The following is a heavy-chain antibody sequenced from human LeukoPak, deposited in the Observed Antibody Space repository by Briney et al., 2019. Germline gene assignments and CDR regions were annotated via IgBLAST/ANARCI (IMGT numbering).Heavy chain of an antibody. V-gene: IGHV4-59*01. CDR2: IYYSGST. CDR3: ARWGQQLSGDAFDI. CDR1: GGSISSYY. J-gene: IGHJ3*02. Sequence: SETLSLTCTVSGGSISSYYWSWIRQPPGKGLEWIGYIYYSGSTNYNPSLKSRVTISVDTSKNQFSLKLSSVTAADTAVYYCARWGQQLSGDAFDIWGQGTMVTVSS. D-gene: IGHD6-13*01.